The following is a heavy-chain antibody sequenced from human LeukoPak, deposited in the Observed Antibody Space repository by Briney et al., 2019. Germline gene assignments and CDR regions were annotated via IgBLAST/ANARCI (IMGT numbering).Heavy chain of an antibody. CDR2: IYYSGST. CDR1: GGSISSYY. CDR3: ARGVFLDY. V-gene: IGHV4-59*01. Sequence: PSEILSLTCTVSGGSISSYYWSWIRQPPGKGLEWIGYIYYSGSTNYNPSLKSRVTISVDTSKNQFSLKLSSVTAADTAVYYCARGVFLDYWGQGTLVTVSS. J-gene: IGHJ4*02.